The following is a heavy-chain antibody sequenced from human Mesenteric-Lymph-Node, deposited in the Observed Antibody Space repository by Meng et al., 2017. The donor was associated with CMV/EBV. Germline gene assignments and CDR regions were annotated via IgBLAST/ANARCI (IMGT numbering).Heavy chain of an antibody. V-gene: IGHV1-69*05. CDR1: GGSFSSDG. CDR3: ARPTYYFYGMDV. Sequence: SVKVSCKASGGSFSSDGVSWVRQAPGQGLEWMGGIIPIFDTPNYAQRFQGRVTITTDESTSTAYMELSSLRSEDTAVYYCARPTYYFYGMDVWGQGNAGHRLL. CDR2: IIPIFDTP. J-gene: IGHJ6*02.